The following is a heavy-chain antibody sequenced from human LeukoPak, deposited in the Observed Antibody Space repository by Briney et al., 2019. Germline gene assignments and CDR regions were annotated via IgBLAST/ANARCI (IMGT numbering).Heavy chain of an antibody. CDR2: FDPEDGET. J-gene: IGHJ4*02. V-gene: IGHV1-24*01. CDR3: ATDLMGGGYSGYDLIDY. D-gene: IGHD5-12*01. Sequence: ASVKVSCKASGYTLTELSMHWVRQAPGKGLEWMGGFDPEDGETIYAQKFQGRVTMTEDTSTDTAYMELSSLRSEDTAVYYCATDLMGGGYSGYDLIDYWGQGTLVTVSS. CDR1: GYTLTELS.